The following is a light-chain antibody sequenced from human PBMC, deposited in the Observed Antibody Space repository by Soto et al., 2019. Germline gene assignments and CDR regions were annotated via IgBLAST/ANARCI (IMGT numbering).Light chain of an antibody. Sequence: DIHMTQSPSSLSASIGDRVTINCRASQSINSHLNWYQQKKGKAPKLLIYKASTLKSGVPSRFRGIGSGTEFTLPLSRLQPEDFSTYYCQQLNSYPRTFGQGTKVDIK. CDR1: QSINSH. J-gene: IGKJ1*01. CDR3: QQLNSYPRT. V-gene: IGKV1-9*01. CDR2: KAS.